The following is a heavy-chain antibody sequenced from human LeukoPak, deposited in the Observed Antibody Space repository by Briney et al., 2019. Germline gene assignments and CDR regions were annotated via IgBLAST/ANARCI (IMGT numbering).Heavy chain of an antibody. D-gene: IGHD1-26*01. J-gene: IGHJ4*02. CDR3: ARVDRNSGSYLEDY. CDR1: GFTFSSYS. CDR2: ISSSSSYI. Sequence: GGSLRLSCAASGFTFSSYSMNWVRQAPGKGLEWVSSISSSSSYIYYADSVKGRFTISRDNSKNTLYLQMNSLRAEDTAVYYCARVDRNSGSYLEDYWGQGTLVTVPS. V-gene: IGHV3-21*01.